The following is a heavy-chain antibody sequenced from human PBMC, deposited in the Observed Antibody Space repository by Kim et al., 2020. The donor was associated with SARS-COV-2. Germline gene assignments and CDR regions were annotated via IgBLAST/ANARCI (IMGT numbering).Heavy chain of an antibody. J-gene: IGHJ5*02. CDR3: ARVVHTGWFDP. CDR2: ISAYSGST. V-gene: IGHV1-18*01. Sequence: ASVKVSCTASGYSFNIYGISWVRQAPGQGPEWMGWISAYSGSTNYAQRYQGRVTLTIDTPTNTAYMELSSLRSDDTAVYYCARVVHTGWFDPWGQGTLVTVSS. D-gene: IGHD2-2*02. CDR1: GYSFNIYG.